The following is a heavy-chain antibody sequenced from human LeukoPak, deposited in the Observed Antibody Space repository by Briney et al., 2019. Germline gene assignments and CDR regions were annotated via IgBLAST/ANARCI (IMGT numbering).Heavy chain of an antibody. CDR1: GYTFTGYY. J-gene: IGHJ3*02. Sequence: ASVKVSCKASGYTFTGYYMHWVRQAPGQGLEWMGWINPNSGGTNYAQKFQGRVTMTRDTSISTAYMELSRLRSDDTAVYYCASTPYYYDSSGYSDAFDIWGQGTMVTVSS. D-gene: IGHD3-22*01. CDR2: INPNSGGT. CDR3: ASTPYYYDSSGYSDAFDI. V-gene: IGHV1-2*02.